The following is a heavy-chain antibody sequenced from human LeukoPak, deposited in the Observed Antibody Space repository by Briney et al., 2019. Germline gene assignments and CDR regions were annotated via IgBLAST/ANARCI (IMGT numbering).Heavy chain of an antibody. D-gene: IGHD3-3*01. CDR2: INHSGST. V-gene: IGHV4-34*01. CDR1: GGSFSGYY. J-gene: IGHJ4*02. CDR3: ARNDFWSGYTFDY. Sequence: SETLSLTCAVYGGSFSGYYWSWIRQPPGKGLEWIGVINHSGSTNYNPSLKSRVTISVDTSKNQFSLKLSSVTAADTAVYYCARNDFWSGYTFDYWGQGTLVTVSS.